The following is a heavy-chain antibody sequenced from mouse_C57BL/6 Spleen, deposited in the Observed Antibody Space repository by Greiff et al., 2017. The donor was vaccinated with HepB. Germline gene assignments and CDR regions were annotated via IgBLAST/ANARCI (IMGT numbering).Heavy chain of an antibody. CDR1: GYAFSSYW. CDR2: IYPGDGDT. J-gene: IGHJ4*01. D-gene: IGHD1-3*01. V-gene: IGHV1-80*01. Sequence: QVQLQQSGAELVKPGASVKISCKASGYAFSSYWMNWVKQRPGKGLEWIGQIYPGDGDTNYNGKFKGKATLTADKSSSAAYMQLSSLTSEDSAVSFCARNSKGSYAMDYWGQGTSVTVSS. CDR3: ARNSKGSYAMDY.